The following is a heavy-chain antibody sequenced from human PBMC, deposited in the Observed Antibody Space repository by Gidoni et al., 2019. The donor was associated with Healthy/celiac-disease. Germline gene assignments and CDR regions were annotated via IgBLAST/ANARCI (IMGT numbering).Heavy chain of an antibody. CDR1: GFTFYDYA. Sequence: EVQLVESGGGLVQPGRSLRLSCAASGFTFYDYAMHWVRQAPGKGLEWVSGISWNSGSIGYADSVKGRFTISRDNAKNSLYLQMNSLRAEDTALYYCAKDKIAAVAGQGHYYYGMDVWGQGTTVTVSS. D-gene: IGHD6-19*01. CDR3: AKDKIAAVAGQGHYYYGMDV. J-gene: IGHJ6*02. V-gene: IGHV3-9*01. CDR2: ISWNSGSI.